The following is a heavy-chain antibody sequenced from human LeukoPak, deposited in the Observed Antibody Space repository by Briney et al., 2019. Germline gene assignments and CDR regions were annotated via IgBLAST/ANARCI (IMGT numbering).Heavy chain of an antibody. CDR1: GGSISSGGYY. V-gene: IGHV4-31*01. CDR3: ARAGHDFWSGFPRPYFDY. Sequence: SETLSLTCTVSGGSISSGGYYWSWIRQHPGKGLEWIGYIYYSGSTYYNPSLKSQVTISVDTSKNQFSLKLSSVTAADTAVYYCARAGHDFWSGFPRPYFDYWGQGTLVTVSS. J-gene: IGHJ4*02. D-gene: IGHD3-3*01. CDR2: IYYSGST.